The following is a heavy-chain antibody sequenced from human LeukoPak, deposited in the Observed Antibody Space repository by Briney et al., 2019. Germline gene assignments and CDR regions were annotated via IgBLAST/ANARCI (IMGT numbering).Heavy chain of an antibody. Sequence: SETLSLTCMVFPESMTDYFWNWIRQPPGEGLEWIGFIYHSGTAKYNPSLMSRGTTLIETSKNQLSLMLTYVPTTGTAVYYCAKTGSLVGLFFDHWGQGIPVSVSS. V-gene: IGHV4-59*01. CDR1: PESMTDYF. J-gene: IGHJ4*02. D-gene: IGHD3-10*01. CDR3: AKTGSLVGLFFDH. CDR2: IYHSGTA.